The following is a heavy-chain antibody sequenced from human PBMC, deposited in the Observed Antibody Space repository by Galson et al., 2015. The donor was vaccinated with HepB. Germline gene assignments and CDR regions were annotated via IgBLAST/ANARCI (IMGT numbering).Heavy chain of an antibody. CDR3: AREVRKTDTAFPDY. V-gene: IGHV1-2*05. D-gene: IGHD5-18*01. Sequence: SVKVSCKASGYTFTGYYIHWVRQAPGQGLEWMGRINPNSGDTNYAHKFQGRVTMTRDTSISTAYMELSGLRSDDTVVYYCAREVRKTDTAFPDYCGQGTLVTVSS. CDR2: INPNSGDT. CDR1: GYTFTGYY. J-gene: IGHJ4*02.